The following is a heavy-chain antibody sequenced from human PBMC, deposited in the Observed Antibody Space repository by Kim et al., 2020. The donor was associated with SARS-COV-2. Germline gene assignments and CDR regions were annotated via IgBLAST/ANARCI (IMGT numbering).Heavy chain of an antibody. CDR3: AGGWIAAAGTYPDFDY. J-gene: IGHJ4*01. V-gene: IGHV4-59*08. D-gene: IGHD6-13*01. CDR2: IYYSGST. Sequence: SETLSLTCTVSGGSISSYYWSWIRQPPGKGLEWIGYIYYSGSTNYNPSLKSRVTISVDTSKNQFSLKLSSVTAADTAVYYCAGGWIAAAGTYPDFDYWG. CDR1: GGSISSYY.